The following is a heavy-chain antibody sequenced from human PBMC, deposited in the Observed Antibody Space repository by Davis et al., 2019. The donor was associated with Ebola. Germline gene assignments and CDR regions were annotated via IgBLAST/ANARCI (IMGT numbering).Heavy chain of an antibody. V-gene: IGHV1-46*01. CDR2: INPSGGST. D-gene: IGHD6-19*01. Sequence: ASVKVSCKASGYTFTSYYMHWVPQAPGQGLEWMGIINPSGGSTSYAQKFQGRVTMTRDTSTSTVYLELSSLRSEDTAVYYCARAMRSGWYTFDIWGQGTMVTVSS. CDR3: ARAMRSGWYTFDI. CDR1: GYTFTSYY. J-gene: IGHJ3*02.